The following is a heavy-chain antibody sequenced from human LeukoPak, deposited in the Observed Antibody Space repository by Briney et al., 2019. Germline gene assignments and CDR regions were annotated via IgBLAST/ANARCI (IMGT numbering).Heavy chain of an antibody. J-gene: IGHJ4*02. Sequence: PGGSLRLSCAASGFILSDSYMSWVRQAPGKGLEWVATLWPAGTTVHYLDSVQGRFIISRDNAENSLYLQMNSLRVEDTAVYYCAKLLGSVATYEYWGQGTLVTVSS. D-gene: IGHD1-26*01. V-gene: IGHV3-7*01. CDR2: LWPAGTTV. CDR1: GFILSDSY. CDR3: AKLLGSVATYEY.